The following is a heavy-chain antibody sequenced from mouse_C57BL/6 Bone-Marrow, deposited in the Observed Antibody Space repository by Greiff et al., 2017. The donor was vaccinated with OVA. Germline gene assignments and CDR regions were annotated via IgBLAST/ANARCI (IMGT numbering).Heavy chain of an antibody. Sequence: VQLKESGGDLVKPGGSLKLSCAASGFTFSSYGMSWVRQTPDKRLEWVATISSGGSYTYYPDSVKGRFTISRDNAKNTLYLQMSSLKSEDTAMYYCARGAITTVVDLYWYFDVWGTGTTVTVSS. CDR2: ISSGGSYT. CDR3: ARGAITTVVDLYWYFDV. V-gene: IGHV5-6*01. D-gene: IGHD1-1*01. CDR1: GFTFSSYG. J-gene: IGHJ1*03.